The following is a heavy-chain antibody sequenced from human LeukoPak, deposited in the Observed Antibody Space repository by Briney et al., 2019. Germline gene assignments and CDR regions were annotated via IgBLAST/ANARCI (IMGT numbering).Heavy chain of an antibody. Sequence: GSLRLSCAASGFTFSDYGMNWVRQPPGKGLEWIGEIYHSGSTNYNPSLKSRVTISVDKSKNQFSLKLSSVTAADTAVYYCARESGPYGSGSVLGYWGQGTLVTVSS. D-gene: IGHD3-10*01. CDR3: ARESGPYGSGSVLGY. V-gene: IGHV4-4*02. CDR1: GFTFSDYG. J-gene: IGHJ4*02. CDR2: IYHSGST.